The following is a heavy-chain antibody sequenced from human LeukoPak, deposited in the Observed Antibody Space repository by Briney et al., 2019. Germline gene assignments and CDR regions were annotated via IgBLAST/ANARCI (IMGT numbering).Heavy chain of an antibody. CDR3: AKSSTSCYDCAEYFQH. J-gene: IGHJ1*01. Sequence: GGSLRLSCAASGFSLSSYAMSWVRQAPGKGLEWVSAISGSGGSTYYADSVKGRFTVSRDNSKKTLYLQMNSLRAEDTAVYYCAKSSTSCYDCAEYFQHWGQGTLVTVSS. D-gene: IGHD2-2*01. V-gene: IGHV3-23*01. CDR1: GFSLSSYA. CDR2: ISGSGGST.